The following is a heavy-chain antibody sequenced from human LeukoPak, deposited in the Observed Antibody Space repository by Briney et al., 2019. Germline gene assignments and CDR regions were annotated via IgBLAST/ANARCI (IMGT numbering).Heavy chain of an antibody. CDR3: ATSLLGGDYYYYMDV. V-gene: IGHV1-24*01. D-gene: IGHD4-23*01. CDR2: FDPEDGET. CDR1: GYTLTELS. J-gene: IGHJ6*03. Sequence: ASVKVSCKVSGYTLTELSMHWVRQAPGKGLEWMGGFDPEDGETIYAQKFQGRVTMTEDTSTDTAYMELSSLRSEDTAVYYCATSLLGGDYYYYMDVWGKGTTVTVSS.